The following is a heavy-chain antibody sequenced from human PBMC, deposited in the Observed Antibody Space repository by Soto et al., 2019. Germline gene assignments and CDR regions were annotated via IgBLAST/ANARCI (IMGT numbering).Heavy chain of an antibody. Sequence: GGSLRLSCAASGFTFSSYSMNWVRQAPGKGLEWVSSISSSSSYIYYADSVKGRFTISRDNAKNSLYLQMNSLRAEDTAVYYCARDPYDSSGYFYYWGQGTLVTVSS. CDR1: GFTFSSYS. V-gene: IGHV3-21*01. J-gene: IGHJ4*02. CDR2: ISSSSSYI. D-gene: IGHD3-22*01. CDR3: ARDPYDSSGYFYY.